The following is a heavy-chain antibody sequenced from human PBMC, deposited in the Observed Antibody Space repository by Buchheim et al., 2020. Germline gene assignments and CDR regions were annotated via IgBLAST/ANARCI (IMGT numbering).Heavy chain of an antibody. J-gene: IGHJ1*01. Sequence: QITLKESGPTLVKPTQTLTLTCSCSGFSVSTREVSVGWIRQPPGKAPEWLALRHGDDTYQYSPSLRSRLTLTKDTSKNQVGLTLANVDPVDTATYYCVRRHSSSRGPPNWGPGTL. D-gene: IGHD2-15*01. CDR3: VRRHSSSRGPPN. CDR2: RHGDDTY. CDR1: GFSVSTREVS. V-gene: IGHV2-5*02.